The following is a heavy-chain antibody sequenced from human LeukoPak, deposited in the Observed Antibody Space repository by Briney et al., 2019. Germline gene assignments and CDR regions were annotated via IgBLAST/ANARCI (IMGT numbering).Heavy chain of an antibody. V-gene: IGHV3-74*01. D-gene: IGHD3-9*01. Sequence: PGGSLRLSCAASGFTFSSYWMHWVRQAPGKGLVWVSRINTGGSTTDYADSVKGRFTISRDNAKNSLYLQMNSLRAEDTAVYYCARDSDILTGLGGYFDYWGQGTLVTVSS. CDR2: INTGGSTT. J-gene: IGHJ4*02. CDR1: GFTFSSYW. CDR3: ARDSDILTGLGGYFDY.